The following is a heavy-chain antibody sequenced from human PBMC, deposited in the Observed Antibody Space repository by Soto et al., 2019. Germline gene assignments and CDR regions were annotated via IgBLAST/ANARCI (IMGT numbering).Heavy chain of an antibody. CDR3: ARDTSEDYYDSSGSIDY. V-gene: IGHV3-33*01. D-gene: IGHD3-22*01. J-gene: IGHJ4*02. Sequence: GGSLRLSCAASGFTFSSYGMHWVRQAPGKGLEWVAVIWYDGSNKYYADSVKGRFTISRDNSKNTLYLQMNSLRAEDTAVYYCARDTSEDYYDSSGSIDYWGQGTLVTVSS. CDR2: IWYDGSNK. CDR1: GFTFSSYG.